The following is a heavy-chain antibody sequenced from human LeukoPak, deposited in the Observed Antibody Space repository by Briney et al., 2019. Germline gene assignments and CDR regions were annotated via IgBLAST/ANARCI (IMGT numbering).Heavy chain of an antibody. V-gene: IGHV4-59*02. CDR2: INDRGRT. Sequence: SEILSLTCTVSGDSVRSYYWSWIRPPPRRGLEWLGHINDRGRTNYNPSLQGRVTISIDTSKNHFSLRLTSVTAAVTAVYYCTRDREGRAEDLDVWGQGTTVIVSS. CDR1: GDSVRSYY. D-gene: IGHD6-13*01. CDR3: TRDREGRAEDLDV. J-gene: IGHJ6*02.